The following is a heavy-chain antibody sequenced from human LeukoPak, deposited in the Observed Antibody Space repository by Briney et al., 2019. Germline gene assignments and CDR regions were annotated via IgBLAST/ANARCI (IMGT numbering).Heavy chain of an antibody. V-gene: IGHV3-30*18. J-gene: IGHJ4*02. CDR3: AKVGYFDWLSPTLYYFDY. D-gene: IGHD3-9*01. CDR2: ISYDGSNK. CDR1: GFTFSSYG. Sequence: GGSLRLSCAASGFTFSSYGMHWVRQAPGKGLEWVAVISYDGSNKYYADSVKGRFTISRDNSKNTLYLQMNSLRAEDTAVYYCAKVGYFDWLSPTLYYFDYWGQGTLVTVSS.